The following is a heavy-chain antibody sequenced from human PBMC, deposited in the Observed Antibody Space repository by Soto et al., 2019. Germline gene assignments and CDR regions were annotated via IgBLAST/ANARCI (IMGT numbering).Heavy chain of an antibody. V-gene: IGHV1-69*13. Sequence: SVKVSCKASGGTFSSYAISWVRQAPGQGLEWMGGIIPIFGTANYAQKFQGRVTITADESTSTAYMELSSLRSEDTAVYYCARGLTDYDPNPTPGYWGQGTLVTVSS. CDR3: ARGLTDYDPNPTPGY. J-gene: IGHJ4*02. CDR2: IIPIFGTA. CDR1: GGTFSSYA. D-gene: IGHD4-17*01.